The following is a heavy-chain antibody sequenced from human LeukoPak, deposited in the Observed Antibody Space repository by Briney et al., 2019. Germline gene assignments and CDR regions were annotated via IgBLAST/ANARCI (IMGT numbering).Heavy chain of an antibody. CDR3: ARLSYCSSTSCYGYWFDP. D-gene: IGHD2-2*01. CDR1: GSSISSYY. CDR2: IYYSGST. Sequence: SGTLSLTCTVSGSSISSYYWSWIRQPPGKGLEWIGYIYYSGSTNYNPSLKSRVTISVDTSKNQFSLKLSSVTAADTAVYYCARLSYCSSTSCYGYWFDPWGQGTLVTVSS. V-gene: IGHV4-59*01. J-gene: IGHJ5*02.